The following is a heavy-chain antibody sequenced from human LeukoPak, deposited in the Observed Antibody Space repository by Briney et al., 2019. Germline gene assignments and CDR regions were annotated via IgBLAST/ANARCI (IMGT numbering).Heavy chain of an antibody. CDR3: ARNWGLDY. D-gene: IGHD7-27*01. Sequence: GSLRLSCAASGFTFNIHAMTWARQAPGRGLEWVSVISPNGDTTFYADSVEGRFTISRDNSKNMVFLQMDSLGAEDMAVYYCARNWGLDYWGQGTLVTVSS. CDR1: GFTFNIHA. J-gene: IGHJ4*02. V-gene: IGHV3-23*01. CDR2: ISPNGDTT.